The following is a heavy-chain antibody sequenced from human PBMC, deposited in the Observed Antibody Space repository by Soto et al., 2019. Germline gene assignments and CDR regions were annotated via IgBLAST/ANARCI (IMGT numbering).Heavy chain of an antibody. CDR2: ISYDGSNK. V-gene: IGHV3-30-3*01. D-gene: IGHD3-22*01. CDR1: GFTFSSYA. CDR3: AQSTIVVVINDY. Sequence: QVQLVESGGGVVQPGRSLRLSCAASGFTFSSYAMHWVRQAPGKGLEWVAVISYDGSNKYYADSVKGRFTISRDNSKTTLYLQMNSLRAEDTAVYYCAQSTIVVVINDYWGQGTLVTVSS. J-gene: IGHJ4*02.